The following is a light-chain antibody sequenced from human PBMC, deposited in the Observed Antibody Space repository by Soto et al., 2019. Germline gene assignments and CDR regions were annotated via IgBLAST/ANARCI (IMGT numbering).Light chain of an antibody. CDR3: QQYGSSAAYT. CDR2: GAS. V-gene: IGKV3-20*01. CDR1: QSVRSSY. J-gene: IGKJ2*01. Sequence: EIVLTQSPGTLSLSPGERATLSCRASQSVRSSYLAWYQQKPGQAPRLLIYGASSRATGIPDRVSGSGSGTEFTLTISSLEAEDVAVYYCQQYGSSAAYTFGQGTKLEIK.